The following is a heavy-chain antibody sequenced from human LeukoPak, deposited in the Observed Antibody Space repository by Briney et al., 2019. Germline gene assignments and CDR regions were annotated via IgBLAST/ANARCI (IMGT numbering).Heavy chain of an antibody. D-gene: IGHD2-2*01. Sequence: SETLSLTCTVSGVSINTYYWNWIRQPAGKALEWMGRVYASGRTNYNSSLKSRVAMSVDTSKNQFSLKLRSVTAADTAVYYCASKLPASDAFDVWGQGTVVTVSS. CDR1: GVSINTYY. V-gene: IGHV4-4*07. CDR2: VYASGRT. J-gene: IGHJ3*01. CDR3: ASKLPASDAFDV.